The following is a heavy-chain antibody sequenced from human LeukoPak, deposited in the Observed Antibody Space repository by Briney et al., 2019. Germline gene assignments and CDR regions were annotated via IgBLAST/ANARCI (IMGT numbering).Heavy chain of an antibody. D-gene: IGHD1-7*01. V-gene: IGHV4-61*08. CDR3: ASGTGTLAFDI. CDR1: GGSISSGGYY. Sequence: PSETLSLTCTVSGGSISSGGYYWSWIRQHPGKGLEWIGYIYYSGSTNYNPSLKSRVTMSVDTSKNQFSLKLSSVTAADTAVYYCASGTGTLAFDIWGQGTMVTVSS. CDR2: IYYSGST. J-gene: IGHJ3*02.